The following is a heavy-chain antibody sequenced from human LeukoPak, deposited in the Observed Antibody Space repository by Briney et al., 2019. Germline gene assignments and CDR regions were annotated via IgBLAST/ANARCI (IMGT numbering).Heavy chain of an antibody. Sequence: ASVKVSCKASGYTFSSHYIHWVRQAPGQGLECMGIINPSDGGTNYAQRIQGRVTMTRDLSTSTVYMELSSLRSEDTAVYYCARDSISYDSSGYFDYWGQGTLVTVSS. CDR3: ARDSISYDSSGYFDY. CDR2: INPSDGGT. CDR1: GYTFSSHY. V-gene: IGHV1-46*01. D-gene: IGHD3-22*01. J-gene: IGHJ4*02.